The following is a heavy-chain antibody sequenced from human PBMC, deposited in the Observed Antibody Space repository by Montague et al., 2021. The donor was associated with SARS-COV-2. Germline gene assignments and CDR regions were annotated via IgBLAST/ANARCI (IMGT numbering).Heavy chain of an antibody. Sequence: SPRLSCAASGFTFSSYAMHWVRQAPGKGLEWVAVISYDGSNKYYADSVKGRFTISRDNSKNTLYLQMNSLRAEDTAVYYCARNYYDSSDHFDYWGQGTLVTVSS. CDR1: GFTFSSYA. V-gene: IGHV3-30*04. CDR2: ISYDGSNK. CDR3: ARNYYDSSDHFDY. J-gene: IGHJ4*02. D-gene: IGHD3-22*01.